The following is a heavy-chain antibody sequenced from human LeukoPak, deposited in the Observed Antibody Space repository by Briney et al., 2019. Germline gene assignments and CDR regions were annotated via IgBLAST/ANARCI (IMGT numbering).Heavy chain of an antibody. Sequence: ASVKVSCKASGYTLTGYYMHWVRQAPGQGLEWMGWINPNSGGTNYAQKLQGRVTMTTDTSTSTAYMELRSLRSDDTAVYYCARDLFEYNWLTGPNWFDPWGQGALVTVSS. CDR3: ARDLFEYNWLTGPNWFDP. D-gene: IGHD1-20*01. CDR2: INPNSGGT. CDR1: GYTLTGYY. J-gene: IGHJ5*02. V-gene: IGHV1-2*02.